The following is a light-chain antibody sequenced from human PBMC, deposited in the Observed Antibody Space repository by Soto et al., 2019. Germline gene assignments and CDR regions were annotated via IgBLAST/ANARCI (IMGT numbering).Light chain of an antibody. V-gene: IGKV1-5*01. Sequence: DIQMTQSPSTLSASVGDRVTITCRASQNIRSRLAWFQQRPGKAPKLLIYDASSLESGVPQRFSGSGSGTEFTLIISILQTDDFSNYYCQQYHSYWTFGQGTKVDIK. CDR3: QQYHSYWT. CDR1: QNIRSR. CDR2: DAS. J-gene: IGKJ1*01.